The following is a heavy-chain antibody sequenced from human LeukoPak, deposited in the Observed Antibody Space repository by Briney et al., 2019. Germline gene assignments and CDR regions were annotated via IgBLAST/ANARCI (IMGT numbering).Heavy chain of an antibody. CDR3: TREARVGNWFDP. CDR2: INPDNGGT. Sequence: ASVKVSCRASGYTFTDYYIHWARQAPGQGLEWMGWINPDNGGTNYAQKSQGRVTMTRDTSIRTVYMDLSRLRSDDTAVFYCTREARVGNWFDPWGQGTQVTVSS. D-gene: IGHD2-2*01. V-gene: IGHV1-2*02. CDR1: GYTFTDYY. J-gene: IGHJ5*02.